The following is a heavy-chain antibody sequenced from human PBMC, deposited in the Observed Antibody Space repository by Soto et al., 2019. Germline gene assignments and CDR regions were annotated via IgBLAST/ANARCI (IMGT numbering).Heavy chain of an antibody. J-gene: IGHJ5*02. V-gene: IGHV4-31*03. CDR3: ARDVNSGYDFPNWFDP. Sequence: SETLSLTCTVSGGSISSGGYYWSWIRQHPGKFLECIGYIYYSWSIYYNPSLKSRVTISVDTSKIQFSLKLSSVTAADTAVYYCARDVNSGYDFPNWFDPWGQGTLVTVSS. D-gene: IGHD5-12*01. CDR2: IYYSWSI. CDR1: GGSISSGGYY.